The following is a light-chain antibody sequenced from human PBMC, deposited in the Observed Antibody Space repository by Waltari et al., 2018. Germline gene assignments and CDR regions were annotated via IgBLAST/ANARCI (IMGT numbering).Light chain of an antibody. CDR1: NIGSKS. CDR2: YDS. J-gene: IGLJ3*02. CDR3: QVWDSSSWV. V-gene: IGLV3-21*01. Sequence: SYVLTQSPAVSVAPGQTARISCGGSNIGSKSVHWYQQRPGQSPVLVIQYDSGRPSGIPERLSGSNSGNTATLTISRVEAGDEADYYCQVWDSSSWVFGGGTKLTVL.